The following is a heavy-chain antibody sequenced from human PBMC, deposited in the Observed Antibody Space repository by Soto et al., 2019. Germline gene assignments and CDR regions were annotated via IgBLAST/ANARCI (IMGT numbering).Heavy chain of an antibody. J-gene: IGHJ4*02. D-gene: IGHD2-21*01. Sequence: HPGGSLRLSCAASGFTFSSYGMHWVRQAPGKGLEWVAVISYDGSNKYYADSVKGRFTISRDNSKNTLYLQMNSLRAEDTAVYYCAKDNDGVTVAYLDYWGQGTLVTVSS. V-gene: IGHV3-30*18. CDR3: AKDNDGVTVAYLDY. CDR1: GFTFSSYG. CDR2: ISYDGSNK.